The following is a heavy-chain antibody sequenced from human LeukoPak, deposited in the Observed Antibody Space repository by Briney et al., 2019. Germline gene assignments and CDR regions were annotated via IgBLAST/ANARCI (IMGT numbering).Heavy chain of an antibody. J-gene: IGHJ4*02. D-gene: IGHD1-26*01. CDR3: ARDFTSTPNWEFDY. V-gene: IGHV1-2*02. Sequence: GASVKVSCKASGYTFTGYYMHWVRQAPGQGLEWMGWINPNSGGTNYAQKFQGRVTMTRDTSISTAYMELSRLRSDDTAVYYCARDFTSTPNWEFDYWGQGTLVTVFS. CDR1: GYTFTGYY. CDR2: INPNSGGT.